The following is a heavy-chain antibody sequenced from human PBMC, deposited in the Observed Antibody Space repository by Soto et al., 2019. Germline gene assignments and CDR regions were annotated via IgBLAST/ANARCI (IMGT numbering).Heavy chain of an antibody. D-gene: IGHD6-19*01. CDR3: ARDNIAVAGPFDP. V-gene: IGHV4-31*03. Sequence: QVQLQESGPGLVKPSQTLSLTCTVSGGSISSGGYYWSWIRQHPGKGLEWIGYIYYSGSTYYNPSLKSRVTISVDTSKNQFSLKLSSVTGADTAVYYCARDNIAVAGPFDPWGQGTLVTVSS. CDR2: IYYSGST. J-gene: IGHJ5*02. CDR1: GGSISSGGYY.